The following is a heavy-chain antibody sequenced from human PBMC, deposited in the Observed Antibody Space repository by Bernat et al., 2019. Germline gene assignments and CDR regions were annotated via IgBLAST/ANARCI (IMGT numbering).Heavy chain of an antibody. D-gene: IGHD5-18*01. Sequence: EVQLVESGGGLVQPGGSLRLSCAASGFTFSSRWMHWVRQAPGKGLVWVSRINNEGGSTTYADSVKGRLIISRDNAKDTLYLQMNSLRAEDTAVYYCATGGTASFDYGGQGTLVTVSS. CDR3: ATGGTASFDY. CDR2: INNEGGST. V-gene: IGHV3-74*01. J-gene: IGHJ4*02. CDR1: GFTFSSRW.